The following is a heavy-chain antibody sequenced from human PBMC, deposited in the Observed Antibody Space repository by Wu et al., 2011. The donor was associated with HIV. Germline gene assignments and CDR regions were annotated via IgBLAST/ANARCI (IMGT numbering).Heavy chain of an antibody. J-gene: IGHJ3*02. CDR2: IIPMFNTA. Sequence: QVQVVQSGAEVKKPGSSVKVSCKASGGTFSSYAVSWVRLAPGQGLEWMGRIIPMFNTATYAQRFQSRLTLTADKSTSTAYMELSSLRSDDTAVYYCARGYCSGDDCYLPFDVFDIWGQGTMVTVSS. V-gene: IGHV1-69*14. CDR3: ARGYCSGDDCYLPFDVFDI. CDR1: GGTFSSYA. D-gene: IGHD2-15*01.